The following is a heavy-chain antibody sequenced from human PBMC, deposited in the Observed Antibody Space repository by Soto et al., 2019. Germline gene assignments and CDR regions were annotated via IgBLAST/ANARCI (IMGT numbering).Heavy chain of an antibody. V-gene: IGHV3-21*01. D-gene: IGHD1-1*01. CDR3: ARDPLAGTSFDY. J-gene: IGHJ4*02. CDR1: EFTLSSYS. Sequence: VGSLRLSGAACEFTLSSYSMNWVRQAPGKGLEWFSSISSSSSYIYYADSVKGRFTISRDNAKNSLYLQMNSLSAEHPAAYYCARDPLAGTSFDYWGQGTLVTVPS. CDR2: ISSSSSYI.